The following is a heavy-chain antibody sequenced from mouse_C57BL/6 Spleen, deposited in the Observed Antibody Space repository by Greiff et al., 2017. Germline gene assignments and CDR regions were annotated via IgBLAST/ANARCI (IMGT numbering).Heavy chain of an antibody. Sequence: DVHLVESGGGLVQPKGSLKLSCAASGFSFNTYAMNWVRQAPGKGLEWVARIRSKSNNYATYYADSVKDRFTISRDDSESMLYLQMNNLKTEDTAMYYCVRHQDYDPHYAMDDWGQGTSVTVSS. CDR3: VRHQDYDPHYAMDD. D-gene: IGHD2-4*01. CDR1: GFSFNTYA. J-gene: IGHJ4*01. CDR2: IRSKSNNYAT. V-gene: IGHV10-1*01.